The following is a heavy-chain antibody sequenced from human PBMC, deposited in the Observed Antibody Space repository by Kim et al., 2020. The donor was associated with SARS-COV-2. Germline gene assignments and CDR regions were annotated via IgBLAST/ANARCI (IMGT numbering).Heavy chain of an antibody. CDR3: ARVGYDYVWGSYRDYYYYYGMDV. V-gene: IGHV3-11*05. CDR1: GFTFSDYY. D-gene: IGHD3-16*02. CDR2: ISSSSSSYT. Sequence: GGSLRLSCAASGFTFSDYYMSWIRQAPGKGLERVSYISSSSSSYTNYADSVKGRFTISRDNAKNSLYLQMNSLRAEDTAVYYCARVGYDYVWGSYRDYYYYYGMDVWGQGTTVTASS. J-gene: IGHJ6*02.